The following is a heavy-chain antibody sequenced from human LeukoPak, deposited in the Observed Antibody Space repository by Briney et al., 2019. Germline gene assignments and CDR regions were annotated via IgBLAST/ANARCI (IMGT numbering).Heavy chain of an antibody. D-gene: IGHD2-21*02. CDR1: GYTFTDYY. J-gene: IGHJ5*01. Sequence: GASVKVSCKASGYTFTDYYIHWVRPAPGQGLAWMGWINPNTGVTNYAQRFQGRVTMTRGTSITTAYMELSRLTSDDTAIYYCARATYCGGACYYWFDSWGRGTLVTVSS. V-gene: IGHV1-2*02. CDR3: ARATYCGGACYYWFDS. CDR2: INPNTGVT.